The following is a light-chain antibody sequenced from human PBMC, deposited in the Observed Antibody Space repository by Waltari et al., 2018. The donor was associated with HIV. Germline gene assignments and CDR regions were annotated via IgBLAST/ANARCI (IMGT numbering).Light chain of an antibody. CDR2: EDT. V-gene: IGLV6-57*02. CDR1: SGNIARNY. J-gene: IGLJ3*02. Sequence: KFMLTQPHSVSESPGRTVTISCTGSSGNIARNYVQWYRQRPGSAPTTVIYEDTKRPFGFPDRCSGSIASSSNSASLTISGLRTEDDADYYCHSYDGSNWVFGGGTKLTVL. CDR3: HSYDGSNWV.